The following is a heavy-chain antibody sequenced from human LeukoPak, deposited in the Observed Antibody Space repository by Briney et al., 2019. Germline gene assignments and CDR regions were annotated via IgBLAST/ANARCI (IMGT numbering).Heavy chain of an antibody. CDR2: INPSRGST. Sequence: ASVKVSCKASGYTFTSYYMHWVRQAPGQGLEWMGIINPSRGSTSYAQKFQGRVTMTRDTSTSTVYMELSSLRSEDSAVYYCARVRGYCRGGSWRGGFDYWGQGTLVTVSS. J-gene: IGHJ4*02. CDR3: ARVRGYCRGGSWRGGFDY. D-gene: IGHD2-15*01. CDR1: GYTFTSYY. V-gene: IGHV1-46*01.